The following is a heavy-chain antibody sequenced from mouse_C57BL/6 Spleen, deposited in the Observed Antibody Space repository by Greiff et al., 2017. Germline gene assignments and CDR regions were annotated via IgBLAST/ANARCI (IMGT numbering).Heavy chain of an antibody. CDR1: GFTLSSYA. CDR2: ISDGGSYA. J-gene: IGHJ3*01. Sequence: EVKFVESGGGLVKPGGCLNLSCAASGFTLSSYAVSWVRQTPEKRLEWVATISDGGSYAYYPDNVKGRFTIYRDNAKNNLYQQMSQLKSEDTAMYYCARRDCYYGGFAYWGQGTLVTVSA. V-gene: IGHV5-4*03. D-gene: IGHD2-3*01. CDR3: ARRDCYYGGFAY.